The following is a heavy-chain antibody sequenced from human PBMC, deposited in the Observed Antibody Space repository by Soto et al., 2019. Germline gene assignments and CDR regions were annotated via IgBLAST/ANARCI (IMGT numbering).Heavy chain of an antibody. J-gene: IGHJ4*02. CDR3: AKADATTVLGFDY. CDR2: ISYDGSNK. D-gene: IGHD1-26*01. CDR1: GFTFSSYG. Sequence: PGGSLRLSCAASGFTFSSYGMHWVRQAPGKGLEWVAVISYDGSNKYYADSVKGRFTISRDNSKNTLYLQMNSLRAEDTAVYYCAKADATTVLGFDYWGQGTLVTVSS. V-gene: IGHV3-30*18.